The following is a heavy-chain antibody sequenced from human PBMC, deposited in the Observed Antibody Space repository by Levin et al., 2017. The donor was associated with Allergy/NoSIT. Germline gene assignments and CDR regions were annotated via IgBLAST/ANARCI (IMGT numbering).Heavy chain of an antibody. Sequence: TPGGSLRLSCTVSGGSINSYYWAWIRQPPGNALEWIGYLYYSGNSNYNPSLKSRAIISIDTSKNQFSLRLNSVTAADTAVYYCARFRDGSGWYGIESWGQGTLVTVSS. J-gene: IGHJ4*02. V-gene: IGHV4-59*01. CDR2: LYYSGNS. D-gene: IGHD6-19*01. CDR1: GGSINSYY. CDR3: ARFRDGSGWYGIES.